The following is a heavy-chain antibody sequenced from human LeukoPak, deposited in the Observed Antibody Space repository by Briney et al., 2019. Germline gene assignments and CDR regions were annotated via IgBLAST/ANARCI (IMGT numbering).Heavy chain of an antibody. V-gene: IGHV3-33*01. CDR3: ARDLYYVFDY. CDR2: IWSDGSNK. CDR1: GFTFISFG. Sequence: GGSLRLSCAASGFTFISFGVHWVRQAPGKGLEWVAVIWSDGSNKYYADSVKGRFTISRDDSKNTVYLQMNSLRAEDTAVYYCARDLYYVFDYWGQGTLVTVSS. J-gene: IGHJ4*02. D-gene: IGHD3-10*02.